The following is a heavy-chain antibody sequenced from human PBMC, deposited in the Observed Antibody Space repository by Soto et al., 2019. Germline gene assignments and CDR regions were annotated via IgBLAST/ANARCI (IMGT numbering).Heavy chain of an antibody. CDR2: IYHSGST. V-gene: IGHV4-38-2*01. J-gene: IGHJ4*02. D-gene: IGHD3-10*01. CDR3: AGSPARSMFDN. CDR1: GYSVSSGYY. Sequence: SETLSLTCAVSGYSVSSGYYWGWIRQPPGKGLEWIGSIYHSGSTYYNPSLKSRVTISVDTSKNQFSLKLSSVTAADTAMYYCAGSPARSMFDNWGQGSPVTVSS.